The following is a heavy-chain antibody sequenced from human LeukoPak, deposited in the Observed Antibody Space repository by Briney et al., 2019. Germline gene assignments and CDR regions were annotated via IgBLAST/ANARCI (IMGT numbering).Heavy chain of an antibody. Sequence: PSETLSLTCSVSGGSISSFYWNWIRQPPGKGLEWIGYMSNSGSTNYNPSLKSRLTIAVDTSKNQFSLKLSSVTAADTAVYYCARGGIAAAALVHLDYWGQGTLVTVSS. CDR3: ARGGIAAAALVHLDY. CDR1: GGSISSFY. V-gene: IGHV4-59*01. CDR2: MSNSGST. D-gene: IGHD6-13*01. J-gene: IGHJ4*02.